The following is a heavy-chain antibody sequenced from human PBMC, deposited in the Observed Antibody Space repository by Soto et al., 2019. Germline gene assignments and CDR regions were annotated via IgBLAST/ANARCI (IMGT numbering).Heavy chain of an antibody. D-gene: IGHD1-26*01. Sequence: SETLSLTFTVSGGSISTYYWTWIRQPPGKGLEWIGYIYYSGNTNYNPSLKSRVTISEDTSKKQFSLKLSSVTAADTAVYYCARDSRVEASGSYYYYGMDVWGQGTTVTVSS. V-gene: IGHV4-59*01. CDR1: GGSISTYY. CDR2: IYYSGNT. J-gene: IGHJ6*02. CDR3: ARDSRVEASGSYYYYGMDV.